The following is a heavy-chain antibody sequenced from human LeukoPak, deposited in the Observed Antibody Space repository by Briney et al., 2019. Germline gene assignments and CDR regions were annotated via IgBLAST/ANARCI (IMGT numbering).Heavy chain of an antibody. CDR3: ARDRWANQDWVEFDP. D-gene: IGHD3/OR15-3a*01. J-gene: IGHJ5*02. CDR1: GLRVSDYY. Sequence: PAGGSLRLSCAVSGLRVSDYYMSWVRQPPGKGLEWVGLTRDSGAAFYADFQRGRFGISRDESENTLYLQMNSLRVEDTAVYFCARDRWANQDWVEFDPWGQGTAVIVSS. CDR2: TRDSGAA. V-gene: IGHV3-66*03.